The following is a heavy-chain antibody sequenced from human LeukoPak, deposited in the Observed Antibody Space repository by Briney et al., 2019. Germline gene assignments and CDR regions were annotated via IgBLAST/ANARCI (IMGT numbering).Heavy chain of an antibody. J-gene: IGHJ6*03. CDR2: MNPNSGDT. CDR1: GYTFDTYH. D-gene: IGHD3-3*01. CDR3: ARDHRFLEWLSLYYYYYMDV. V-gene: IGHV1-8*03. Sequence: GASVKVSCKASGYTFDTYHINWVRQAIGQGLEYMGWMNPNSGDTGYAQKFQGRVTISRNTSISTAYMELSSLRSADTAVYYCARDHRFLEWLSLYYYYYMDVWGKGTTVTVSS.